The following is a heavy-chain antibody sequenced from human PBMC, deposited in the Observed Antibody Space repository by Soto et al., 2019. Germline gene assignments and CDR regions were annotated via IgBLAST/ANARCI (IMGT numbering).Heavy chain of an antibody. Sequence: GASVKVSCKTSGYTFTTYFIHWVRQAPGQGLEWLGWINVDSGDTKSADGFKGRVTLTRDTSITTADMELTSLTSDDTAVYYCARGGFSYASSGSPFAFWGQGTLVTVSS. D-gene: IGHD3-16*01. V-gene: IGHV1-2*07. J-gene: IGHJ5*01. CDR3: ARGGFSYASSGSPFAF. CDR2: INVDSGDT. CDR1: GYTFTTYF.